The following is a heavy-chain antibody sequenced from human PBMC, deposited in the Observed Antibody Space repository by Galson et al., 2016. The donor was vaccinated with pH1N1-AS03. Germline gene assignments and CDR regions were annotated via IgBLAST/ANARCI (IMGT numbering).Heavy chain of an antibody. V-gene: IGHV4-61*02. CDR1: GDSITSGNYF. D-gene: IGHD3-3*01. Sequence: TLSLTCTVSGDSITSGNYFWSWLRQPAGKGLEWIGRIHSSGSTDYNSSPKSRVIISVDTSNNEFSLKLSSVTAADTAVYYCARDLGAGGPEDSWGPGTRVTISS. J-gene: IGHJ4*02. CDR3: ARDLGAGGPEDS. CDR2: IHSSGST.